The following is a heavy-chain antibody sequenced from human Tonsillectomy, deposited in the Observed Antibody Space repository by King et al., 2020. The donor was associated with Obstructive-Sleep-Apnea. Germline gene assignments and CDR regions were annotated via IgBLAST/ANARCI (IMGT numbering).Heavy chain of an antibody. V-gene: IGHV3-23*04. CDR3: AKGRGYCSGGSCYSDY. Sequence: VQQVETGGGWVQPGGSPRLSGVSFGLTFSNDAMSWVRQAPGKGLEWVSTVSGTGYTTYYADYLKARFTISRDNSRTTLYLQMNSLRAEDTAVYYCAKGRGYCSGGSCYSDYWGQGTLVTVSS. CDR1: GLTFSNDA. CDR2: VSGTGYTT. J-gene: IGHJ4*02. D-gene: IGHD2-15*01.